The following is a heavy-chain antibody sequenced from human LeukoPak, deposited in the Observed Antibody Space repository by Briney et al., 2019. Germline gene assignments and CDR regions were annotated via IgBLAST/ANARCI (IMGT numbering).Heavy chain of an antibody. J-gene: IGHJ4*02. Sequence: SSETLSLTCTVSGGSISGYYWGWIWQPPGKGLEWIGYIYNSGSTTYNPSLKSRVTVSLDTFKSQISLKLYSVTAADTAVYYCAKESYSYGPYYFDYWGQGTLVTVSS. D-gene: IGHD5-18*01. V-gene: IGHV4-59*01. CDR3: AKESYSYGPYYFDY. CDR1: GGSISGYY. CDR2: IYNSGST.